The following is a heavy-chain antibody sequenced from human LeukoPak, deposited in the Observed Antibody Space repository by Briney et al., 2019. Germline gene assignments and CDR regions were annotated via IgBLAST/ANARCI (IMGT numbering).Heavy chain of an antibody. V-gene: IGHV4-34*01. CDR3: ARAAGYCSGGSCYSNAFDI. CDR2: INHSGST. D-gene: IGHD2-15*01. Sequence: PSETLSLTCTVSGGSISSHYWSWIRQPPGKGLEWIGEINHSGSTNYNPSLKSRVTISVDTSKNQFSLKLSSVTAADTAVYYCARAAGYCSGGSCYSNAFDIWGQGTMVTVSS. J-gene: IGHJ3*02. CDR1: GGSISSHY.